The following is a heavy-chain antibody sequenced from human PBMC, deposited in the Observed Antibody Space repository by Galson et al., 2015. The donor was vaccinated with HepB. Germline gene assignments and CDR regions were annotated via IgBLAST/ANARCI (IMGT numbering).Heavy chain of an antibody. CDR1: GFTFSSYG. D-gene: IGHD4-17*01. CDR2: ISYDGSNK. CDR3: AKADYGDWIFDY. V-gene: IGHV3-30*18. J-gene: IGHJ4*02. Sequence: SLRLSCAASGFTFSSYGMHWVRQAPGKGLEWVAVISYDGSNKYYADSVKGRFTISRDNSKKTLYLQMNSLRAEDTAVYYCAKADYGDWIFDYWGQGTLVTVSS.